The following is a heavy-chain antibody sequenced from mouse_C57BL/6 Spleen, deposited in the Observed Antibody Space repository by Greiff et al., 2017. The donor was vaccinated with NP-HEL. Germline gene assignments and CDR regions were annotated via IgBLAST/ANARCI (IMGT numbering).Heavy chain of an antibody. Sequence: QVQLQQPGAELVRPGSSVKLSCKASGYTFTSYWMDWVKQRPGQGLEWIGNIYPSDSETPYNQKFKDKATLTVDKSSSTAYMQLSSLTSEDSAVYYCARSSMTTWFAYWGQGTLVTVSA. CDR3: ARSSMTTWFAY. CDR1: GYTFTSYW. CDR2: IYPSDSET. J-gene: IGHJ3*01. V-gene: IGHV1-61*01.